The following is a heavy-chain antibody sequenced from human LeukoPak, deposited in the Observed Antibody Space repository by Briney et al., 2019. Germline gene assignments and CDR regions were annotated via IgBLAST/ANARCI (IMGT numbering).Heavy chain of an antibody. Sequence: GGSLRLSCVASGLTVSNNYMTWVRQAPGKGLEWVSVSDSGGSIFSADSVKGRFTSSRDDSKTTLYLQMNCLRLEDTAVYYCAGGTTVTTAFDYWGQGIVVTVSS. D-gene: IGHD4-11*01. J-gene: IGHJ4*02. V-gene: IGHV3-53*01. CDR3: AGGTTVTTAFDY. CDR1: GLTVSNNY. CDR2: SDSGGSI.